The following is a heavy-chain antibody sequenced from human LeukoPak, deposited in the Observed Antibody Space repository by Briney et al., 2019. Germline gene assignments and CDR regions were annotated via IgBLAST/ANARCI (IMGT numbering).Heavy chain of an antibody. V-gene: IGHV3-33*01. J-gene: IGHJ4*02. CDR3: ARATSGSYGEFDY. CDR2: IWYDGSNK. D-gene: IGHD1-26*01. CDR1: GFTFSSYG. Sequence: GGSLRLSCAASGFTFSSYGMHWVRQAPGKGLEWVAVIWYDGSNKYYADSVKGRFTISRDNSKNTLYLQMNSLRAEDTAVYYCARATSGSYGEFDYWGQGTLVTVSS.